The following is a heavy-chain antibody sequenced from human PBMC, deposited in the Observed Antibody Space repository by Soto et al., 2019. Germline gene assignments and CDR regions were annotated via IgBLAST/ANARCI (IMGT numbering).Heavy chain of an antibody. V-gene: IGHV1-46*01. Sequence: GASVKLSCKASGYTFTSYYMHWVRQAPGQGLEWMGIINPSGGSTSYAQKFQGRVTMTRDTSTSTVYMELSSLRSEDTAVYYCATSLGAVAGTGAFDIWGQGTMVTVSS. CDR1: GYTFTSYY. CDR2: INPSGGST. CDR3: ATSLGAVAGTGAFDI. D-gene: IGHD6-19*01. J-gene: IGHJ3*02.